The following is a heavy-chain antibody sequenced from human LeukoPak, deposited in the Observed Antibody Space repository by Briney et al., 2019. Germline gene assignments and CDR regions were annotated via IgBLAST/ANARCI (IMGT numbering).Heavy chain of an antibody. Sequence: GASVKVSCKASGYTFSSYYLHCVRQAPGQGLEWTGIINLTGGIARFAQKFQGRVSMTRDTSTSTVYMELSSLRSEDTAVYYCASAPWIQLFFFDYWGQGTLVTVSS. CDR2: INLTGGIA. CDR3: ASAPWIQLFFFDY. J-gene: IGHJ4*02. CDR1: GYTFSSYY. V-gene: IGHV1-46*01. D-gene: IGHD5-18*01.